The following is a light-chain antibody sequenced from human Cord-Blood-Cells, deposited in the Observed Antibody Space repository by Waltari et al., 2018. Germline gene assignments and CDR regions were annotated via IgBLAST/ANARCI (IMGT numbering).Light chain of an antibody. V-gene: IGLV2-14*01. Sequence: QSALTQPASVSGSPGQSIPISCTGTSSDVGGYNYVPWYQQHPGKDPKLMIYDVSNRPSGVSNRFSGSKSGNTASLTISGLQAEDEADYYCSSYTSSSTLVFGGGTKLTVL. CDR1: SSDVGGYNY. CDR2: DVS. CDR3: SSYTSSSTLV. J-gene: IGLJ2*01.